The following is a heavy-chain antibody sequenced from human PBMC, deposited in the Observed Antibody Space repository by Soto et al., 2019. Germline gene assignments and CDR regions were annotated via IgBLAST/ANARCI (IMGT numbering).Heavy chain of an antibody. Sequence: PGGSLRLSCAASGFTFSSYSMNWVRQAPGKGLEWVSAISGSGGSTYYADSVKGRFTISRDNSKNTLYLQMNSLRAEDTAVYYCAKGVSSGWSPPSDYWGQGTLDPVSS. CDR2: ISGSGGST. J-gene: IGHJ4*02. CDR1: GFTFSSYS. V-gene: IGHV3-23*01. D-gene: IGHD6-19*01. CDR3: AKGVSSGWSPPSDY.